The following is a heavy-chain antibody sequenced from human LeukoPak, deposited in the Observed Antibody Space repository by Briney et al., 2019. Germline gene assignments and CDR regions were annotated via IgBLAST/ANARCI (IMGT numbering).Heavy chain of an antibody. CDR1: GYTFTSYD. J-gene: IGHJ4*02. CDR3: ATYCTNGVCSFDY. D-gene: IGHD2-8*01. Sequence: VKVSCKASGYTFTSYDINWVRQATGQGLEWMGWMNPNSGNTGYAQKFQGRVTMTRNTSMSTAYMELSSLRSEDTAVYYCATYCTNGVCSFDYWGQGTLVTVSS. CDR2: MNPNSGNT. V-gene: IGHV1-8*01.